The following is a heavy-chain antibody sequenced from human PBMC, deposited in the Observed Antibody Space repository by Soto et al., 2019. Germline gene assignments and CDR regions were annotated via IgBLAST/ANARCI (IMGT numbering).Heavy chain of an antibody. CDR3: ARPKGTYSSGYYYFGF. D-gene: IGHD6-19*01. V-gene: IGHV1-69*01. J-gene: IGHJ4*02. CDR1: GGTFSTYA. Sequence: QVQLEQSGGEVTQPGSSVRVSCKTSGGTFSTYAINWVRQAPGQGLEWMGAIIPLFGTADYSQKVQGRGTITADQSTSTAYRELSSLRFADTAVYFCARPKGTYSSGYYYFGFWGQGTRVTVSS. CDR2: IIPLFGTA.